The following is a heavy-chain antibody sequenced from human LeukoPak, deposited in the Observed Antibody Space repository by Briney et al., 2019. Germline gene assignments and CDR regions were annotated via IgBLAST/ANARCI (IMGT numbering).Heavy chain of an antibody. CDR3: ARVGAARLFDY. Sequence: SETLSLTCTVSGGFISSGGYYWSWIRQPPGKGLEWIGYIYHSGSTYYNPSLKSRVTISVDRSKNQFSLKLSSVTAADTAVYYCARVGAARLFDYWGQGTLVTVSS. CDR1: GGFISSGGYY. D-gene: IGHD6-25*01. V-gene: IGHV4-30-2*01. CDR2: IYHSGST. J-gene: IGHJ4*02.